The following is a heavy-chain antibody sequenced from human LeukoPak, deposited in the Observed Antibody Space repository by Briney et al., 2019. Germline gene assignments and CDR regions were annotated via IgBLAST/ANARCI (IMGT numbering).Heavy chain of an antibody. D-gene: IGHD3-22*01. Sequence: SETLSLTCTVSGGSVSDYYWGWIRQPPGKGLEWIGSIYYSGSTYYNPSLKSRVTISIDTSKNQFSLKLSSVTAADTAVYYCARDSSISRLYYYDSSGEVWFDPWGQGTLVTVSS. CDR3: ARDSSISRLYYYDSSGEVWFDP. CDR1: GGSVSDYY. J-gene: IGHJ5*02. CDR2: IYYSGST. V-gene: IGHV4-39*07.